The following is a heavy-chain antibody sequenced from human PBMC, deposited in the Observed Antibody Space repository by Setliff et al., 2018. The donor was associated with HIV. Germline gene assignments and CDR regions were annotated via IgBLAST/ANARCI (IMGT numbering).Heavy chain of an antibody. Sequence: SETLSLTCIVSHGSISSTSHYWGWVRQSPGRRLEWIGSIYYSGRTYYNPSLKSRLTLSVDTSGNQFSLDLTSVTAADTAVYFCVGRLYDIVVVVAATRGCWFDPWGQGTLVTVSS. V-gene: IGHV4-39*07. CDR2: IYYSGRT. CDR1: HGSISSTSHY. D-gene: IGHD2-15*01. J-gene: IGHJ5*02. CDR3: VGRLYDIVVVVAATRGCWFDP.